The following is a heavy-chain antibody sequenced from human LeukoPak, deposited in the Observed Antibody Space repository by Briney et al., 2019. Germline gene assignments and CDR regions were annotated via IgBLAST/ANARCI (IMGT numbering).Heavy chain of an antibody. J-gene: IGHJ5*02. Sequence: GSLRLSCAASGFTFSTYSMSWVRQAPGKGLEWVSYISSGSSTIYYADSVKGRFTISRDNAKNSLYLQMNSLRAEDTAVYYCARGSSAGRSGFDPWGQGTLVTVSS. CDR2: ISSGSSTI. V-gene: IGHV3-48*04. CDR3: ARGSSAGRSGFDP. CDR1: GFTFSTYS.